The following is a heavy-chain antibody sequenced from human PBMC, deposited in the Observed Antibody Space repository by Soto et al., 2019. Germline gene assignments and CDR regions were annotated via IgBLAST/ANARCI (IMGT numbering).Heavy chain of an antibody. CDR2: IIPIFGTA. V-gene: IGHV1-69*12. CDR3: ATGGRGYSSAGRFDFEF. D-gene: IGHD5-18*01. CDR1: GGTFSSNA. J-gene: IGHJ4*02. Sequence: QVQLVQSGAEVKKPGSSVKVTCKASGGTFSSNAISWVRQAPGQGLEWMGGIIPIFGTAHYAQKFQGRVTITADESTSTAAMELSSLKSEDTAVYYCATGGRGYSSAGRFDFEFWGQGTLVTVSS.